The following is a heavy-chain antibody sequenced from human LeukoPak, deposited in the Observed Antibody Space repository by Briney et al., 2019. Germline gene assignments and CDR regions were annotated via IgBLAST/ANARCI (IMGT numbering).Heavy chain of an antibody. CDR1: GYTFTSYY. D-gene: IGHD1-1*01. J-gene: IGHJ4*02. CDR3: ARDSYNFGPFDH. Sequence: ASVKVSCKASGYTFTSYYMHWVRQAPGQALEWMGIINPSVGSTNYAQKFQGRVTMTRDTSTSTVYMELSSLRSEDTAVYYCARDSYNFGPFDHWGQGTLVTVSS. CDR2: INPSVGST. V-gene: IGHV1-46*01.